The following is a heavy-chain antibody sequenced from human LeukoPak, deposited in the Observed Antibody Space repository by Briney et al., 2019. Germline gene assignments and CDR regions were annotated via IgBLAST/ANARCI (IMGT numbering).Heavy chain of an antibody. Sequence: RPGGSLRLSCAASGFTFSSYGMHWVRQAPGKGLEWVAVISYDGSNKYYADSVKGRFTISRDNSKNTLYLQMNSLRAEDTAVYYCARDRGYEGTGTDYWGQGTLVTVSS. CDR3: ARDRGYEGTGTDY. CDR1: GFTFSSYG. D-gene: IGHD1-1*01. V-gene: IGHV3-30*03. CDR2: ISYDGSNK. J-gene: IGHJ4*02.